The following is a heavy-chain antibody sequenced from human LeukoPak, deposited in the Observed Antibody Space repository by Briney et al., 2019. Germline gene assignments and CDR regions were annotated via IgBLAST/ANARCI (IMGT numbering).Heavy chain of an antibody. D-gene: IGHD1-1*01. CDR1: GFTFSGSW. CDR2: IKEDGSEK. V-gene: IGHV3-7*01. J-gene: IGHJ4*02. Sequence: GGSLRLSCAVSGFTFSGSWMSWVRQAPGKGLEWVANIKEDGSEKYYVDAVRGRFSISRDNAKNSLYLQMNSLRAEDTAVYYCVRDGRPLDYWGQGTLVTVSS. CDR3: VRDGRPLDY.